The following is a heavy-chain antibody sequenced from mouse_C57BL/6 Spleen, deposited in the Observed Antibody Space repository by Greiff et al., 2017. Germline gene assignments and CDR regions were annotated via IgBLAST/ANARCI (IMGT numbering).Heavy chain of an antibody. CDR3: AKSCYGNYGGVDY. CDR2: IHPDSGGT. V-gene: IGHV1-64*01. J-gene: IGHJ4*01. CDR1: GYTFTSYW. Sequence: QVQLQQSGAELVKPGASVKLSCTASGYTFTSYWMHWVKQRPGQGLEWIGMIHPDSGGTDYTAKFQGKATLTADKSSSTAYMQLSSLTSEDSAVDYCAKSCYGNYGGVDYWGQGTSVTVSA. D-gene: IGHD2-1*01.